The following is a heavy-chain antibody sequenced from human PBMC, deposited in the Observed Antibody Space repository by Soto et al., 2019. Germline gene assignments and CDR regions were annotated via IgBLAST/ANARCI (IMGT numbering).Heavy chain of an antibody. CDR3: ARGYCTTNICDPWFDH. D-gene: IGHD2-8*01. CDR2: IYPGDSDT. J-gene: IGHJ5*02. V-gene: IGHV5-51*01. Sequence: PGESLKISCTGVGYSFTSYWIGWVRQMPGKGLEWMGIIYPGDSDTRYSPSFQGQVTISADKSISTVYLQWSSLKASDTAMYYCARGYCTTNICDPWFDHWGRGTLVTVSS. CDR1: GYSFTSYW.